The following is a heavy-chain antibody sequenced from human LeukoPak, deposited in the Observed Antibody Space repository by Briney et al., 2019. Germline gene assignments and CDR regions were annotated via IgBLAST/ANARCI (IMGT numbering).Heavy chain of an antibody. CDR2: TYYRSKWYN. D-gene: IGHD2-15*01. V-gene: IGHV6-1*01. Sequence: SQTLSLTYAISGDSVSSNSAAWNWIRQSPSRGLEWLGRTYYRSKWYNHYAVSVKSRIIINPDTSKNQSSLQLNSVTPEDTAVYYCAKTAASSIASWGQGTLVTVSS. CDR3: AKTAASSIAS. CDR1: GDSVSSNSAA. J-gene: IGHJ5*01.